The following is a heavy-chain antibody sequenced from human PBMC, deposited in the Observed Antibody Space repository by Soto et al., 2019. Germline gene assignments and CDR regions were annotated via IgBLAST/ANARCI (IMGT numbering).Heavy chain of an antibody. CDR2: LSGSGGDT. Sequence: EVQLLESGGDLVQPGGSLRLSCVASGFTFSSFAMTWVRQAPGKGLEWVSTLSGSGGDTYYADSVNGRFTISRDKSKNTLYLQMDRLRVEDTAVYYCAKRGGYDYVWKSYRPDYWGHGTLVTVSS. V-gene: IGHV3-23*01. CDR1: GFTFSSFA. CDR3: AKRGGYDYVWKSYRPDY. J-gene: IGHJ4*01. D-gene: IGHD3-16*02.